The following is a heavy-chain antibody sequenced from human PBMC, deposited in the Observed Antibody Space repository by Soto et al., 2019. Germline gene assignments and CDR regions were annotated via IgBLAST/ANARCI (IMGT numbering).Heavy chain of an antibody. CDR3: ARAPMVYGSGSYYPNWFDP. D-gene: IGHD3-10*01. CDR1: GYTLTELS. J-gene: IGHJ5*02. CDR2: FDPEDGNT. Sequence: ASVKVSCKVSGYTLTELSMHWVRQAPGKGLEWMGGFDPEDGNTNYAQKLQGRVTMTTDTSTSTAYMELRSLRSDDTAVYYCARAPMVYGSGSYYPNWFDPWGQGTLVTVSS. V-gene: IGHV1-24*01.